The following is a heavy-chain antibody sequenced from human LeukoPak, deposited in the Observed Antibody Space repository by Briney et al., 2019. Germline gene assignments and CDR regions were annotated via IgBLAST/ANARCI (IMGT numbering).Heavy chain of an antibody. Sequence: SETLSLTCTVSGGSISSYYWSWIRQPAGKGLEWIGRIYTSGSTNYNPSLRSRVTMSVDTSKNQFSLKLSSVTAADTAVYYCARYYDSSGYANWCFDLWGRGTLVTVSS. CDR1: GGSISSYY. V-gene: IGHV4-4*07. J-gene: IGHJ2*01. CDR3: ARYYDSSGYANWCFDL. CDR2: IYTSGST. D-gene: IGHD3-22*01.